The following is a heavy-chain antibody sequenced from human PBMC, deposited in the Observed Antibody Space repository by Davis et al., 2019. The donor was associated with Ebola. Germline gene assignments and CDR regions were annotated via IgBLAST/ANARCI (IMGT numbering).Heavy chain of an antibody. V-gene: IGHV1-46*01. D-gene: IGHD3/OR15-3a*01. Sequence: ASVQVSCKASGYTFTDYHIHWVRQAPGQGLEWMGIIRDSGASQYAPRLKGRVTVTRDTSTSTVYMELSDLKSEDTAVYFCVREQDMDYWFGPWGQGTQVTVSS. J-gene: IGHJ5*02. CDR2: IRDSGAS. CDR1: GYTFTDYH. CDR3: VREQDMDYWFGP.